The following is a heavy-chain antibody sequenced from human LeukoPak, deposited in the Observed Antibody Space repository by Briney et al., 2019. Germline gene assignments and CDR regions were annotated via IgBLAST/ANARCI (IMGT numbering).Heavy chain of an antibody. CDR1: GGTFSSYA. CDR3: AREKSTTVATDY. D-gene: IGHD4-23*01. Sequence: SVKVSCKASGGTFSSYAISWVRQAPGQGLEWMGRIIPILGIANYAQKFQGRVTITADKSTSTAYMELSSLRTEDTAVYYCAREKSTTVATDYWGQGTLVTVSS. CDR2: IIPILGIA. J-gene: IGHJ4*02. V-gene: IGHV1-69*04.